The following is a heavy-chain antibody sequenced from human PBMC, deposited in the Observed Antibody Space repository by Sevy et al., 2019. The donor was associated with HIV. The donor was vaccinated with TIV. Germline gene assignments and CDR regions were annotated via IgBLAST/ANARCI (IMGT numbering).Heavy chain of an antibody. V-gene: IGHV4-61*02. CDR2: IYTPGST. J-gene: IGHJ4*02. CDR3: ARAYSSSWNYFDY. D-gene: IGHD6-13*01. Sequence: SETLSLTCTVSGGSISSSSHYWSWIRQPAGKGLEWIGRIYTPGSTKYNPSLKSRVTMSVDTSKNQFSLKLSSVTAADTAVYYCARAYSSSWNYFDYWGQGTLVTVSS. CDR1: GGSISSSSHY.